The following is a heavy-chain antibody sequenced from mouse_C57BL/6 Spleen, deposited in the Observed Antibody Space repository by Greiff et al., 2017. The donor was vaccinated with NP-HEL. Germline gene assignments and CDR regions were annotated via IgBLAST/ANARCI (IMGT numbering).Heavy chain of an antibody. J-gene: IGHJ3*01. Sequence: VQLQQSGPELVKPGASVKISCKASGYTFTDYYMNWVKQSHGKSLEWIGDINPNNGGTSYNQKFKGKATLTVDKSSSTAYMELRSLTSEDSAVYYCAPTAQATTWFAYWGQGTLVTVSA. CDR1: GYTFTDYY. CDR2: INPNNGGT. V-gene: IGHV1-26*01. D-gene: IGHD3-2*02. CDR3: APTAQATTWFAY.